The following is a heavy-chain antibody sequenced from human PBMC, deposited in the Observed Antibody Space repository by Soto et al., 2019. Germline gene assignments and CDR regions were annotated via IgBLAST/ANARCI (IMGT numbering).Heavy chain of an antibody. V-gene: IGHV4-39*01. CDR1: GDSISSSNYY. J-gene: IGHJ5*02. Sequence: PSETLSLTCTVSGDSISSSNYYWHWIRQPPGKGLEWVGSIYYNGSPYYNPSLKSRATISVDTSKNQFSVKLTSVTAADTAVYYCASRGYASGNYYNQNWFDPWGQGTLVTVSS. D-gene: IGHD3-10*01. CDR2: IYYNGSP. CDR3: ASRGYASGNYYNQNWFDP.